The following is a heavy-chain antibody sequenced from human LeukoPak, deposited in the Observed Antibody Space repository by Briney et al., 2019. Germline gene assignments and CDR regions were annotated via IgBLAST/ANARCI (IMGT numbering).Heavy chain of an antibody. CDR2: ISSRSGYI. V-gene: IGHV3-21*04. CDR3: ARGPYPDY. Sequence: GGSLRLSCAASGFTFSSYSMNWVRQAPGKGLEWVSSISSRSGYIYYADSVKGRFTISRDNAKNSLYLQMNSLRAEDTAVYYCARGPYPDYWGHGTLVTVSS. J-gene: IGHJ4*01. CDR1: GFTFSSYS.